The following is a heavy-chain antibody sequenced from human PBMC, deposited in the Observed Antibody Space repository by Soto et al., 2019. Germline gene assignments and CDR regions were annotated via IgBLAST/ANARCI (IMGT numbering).Heavy chain of an antibody. CDR1: GFTFSSYS. D-gene: IGHD2-2*01. Sequence: GGSLRLSCAASGFTFSSYSMNWVRQAPGKGLEWVSSISSSSSYIYYADSVKGRFTISRDNAKNSLYLQMNSLRAEDTAVYYCARDQGIVVVPAAMKMGYYYYMDVWGKGTTVTVSS. CDR2: ISSSSSYI. CDR3: ARDQGIVVVPAAMKMGYYYYMDV. J-gene: IGHJ6*03. V-gene: IGHV3-21*01.